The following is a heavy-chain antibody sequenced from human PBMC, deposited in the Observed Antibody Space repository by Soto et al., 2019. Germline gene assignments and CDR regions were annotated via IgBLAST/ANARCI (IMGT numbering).Heavy chain of an antibody. CDR2: IYHTGST. V-gene: IGHV4-30-4*01. D-gene: IGHD4-17*01. Sequence: QVQLLESGPGLVKPSQTLSLTCTVSGGSMSRGDYYWSWIRQPPGKGLEWIGFIYHTGSTYYSPSLKTRAAISVDTSKNPFSPKLSSVTAAATAVYFCARDPLYDYGDLSHVFDTWGQGTMVTVSS. CDR3: ARDPLYDYGDLSHVFDT. CDR1: GGSMSRGDYY. J-gene: IGHJ3*02.